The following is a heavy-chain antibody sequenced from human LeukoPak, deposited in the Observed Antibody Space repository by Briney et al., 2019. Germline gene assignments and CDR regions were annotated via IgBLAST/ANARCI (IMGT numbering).Heavy chain of an antibody. CDR1: GATFGSHS. CDR2: IVPMFGTD. Sequence: SVKVSCKASGATFGSHSISWVRQAPGQGLEWMGGIVPMFGTDVYAQRFQGRVTVTADESTTTAYMELISLTSEDTAMYYCARDLLSVDNYDALDIWGQGTMVSLSS. V-gene: IGHV1-69*13. J-gene: IGHJ3*02. D-gene: IGHD5-12*01. CDR3: ARDLLSVDNYDALDI.